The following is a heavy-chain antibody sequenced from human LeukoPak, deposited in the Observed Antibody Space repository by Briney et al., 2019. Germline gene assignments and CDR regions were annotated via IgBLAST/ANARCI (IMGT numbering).Heavy chain of an antibody. CDR3: ATSYDILTGYYL. Sequence: GASVKVSCTASGGTFSSYAISWVRQAPGQGLEWMGGIIPIFGTANYAQKFQGRVTITADESTSTAYMELSSLRSEDTAVYYCATSYDILTGYYLWGQGTLVTVSS. J-gene: IGHJ5*02. V-gene: IGHV1-69*13. CDR1: GGTFSSYA. D-gene: IGHD3-9*01. CDR2: IIPIFGTA.